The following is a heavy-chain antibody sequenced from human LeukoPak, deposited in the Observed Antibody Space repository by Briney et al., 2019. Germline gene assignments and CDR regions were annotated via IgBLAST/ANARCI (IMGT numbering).Heavy chain of an antibody. CDR2: IYPGDSDT. D-gene: IGHD4-17*01. Sequence: GEFLKISCKGSGYSFTSYWIGWVRQMPGKGLEGMGIIYPGDSDTRYSPSFQGQVTISADKSIRTAFLQWSSLRASDTAMYYCARRTTVTTWGYWGAGTLFTPSS. J-gene: IGHJ4*02. V-gene: IGHV5-51*01. CDR3: ARRTTVTTWGY. CDR1: GYSFTSYW.